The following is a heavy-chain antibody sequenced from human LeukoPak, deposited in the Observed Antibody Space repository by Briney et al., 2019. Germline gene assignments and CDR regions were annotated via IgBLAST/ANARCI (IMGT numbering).Heavy chain of an antibody. CDR1: GGSISSYY. CDR3: ARQGIYYSTSSRGRALDY. J-gene: IGHJ4*02. D-gene: IGHD6-6*01. V-gene: IGHV4-59*08. Sequence: SETLSLTCTVSGGSISSYYWSWIRQPPGKALEWIGNIYDSGSTNYNPSLKSRVTISVDTSKNQFSLKLSSVTAADTAVYYCARQGIYYSTSSRGRALDYWGRGTLVTVSS. CDR2: IYDSGST.